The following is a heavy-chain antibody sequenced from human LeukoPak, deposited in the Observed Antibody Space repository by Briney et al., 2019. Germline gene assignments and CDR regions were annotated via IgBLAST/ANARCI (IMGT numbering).Heavy chain of an antibody. D-gene: IGHD3-22*01. CDR3: ARDPRRYDSSGYYD. CDR1: GGSISSGDYY. J-gene: IGHJ4*02. Sequence: SETLSLTCTVSGGSISSGDYYWSWIRQPPGKGLEWIGYIYYSGSTYYNPSLKSRVTISVDTSKNQFSLKLSSVTAADTAVYYCARDPRRYDSSGYYDWGQGTLVPVSS. V-gene: IGHV4-30-4*01. CDR2: IYYSGST.